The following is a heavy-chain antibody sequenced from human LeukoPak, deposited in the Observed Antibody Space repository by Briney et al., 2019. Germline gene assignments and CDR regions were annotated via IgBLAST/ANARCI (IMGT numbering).Heavy chain of an antibody. CDR2: IYSGGGT. D-gene: IGHD1/OR15-1a*01. V-gene: IGHV3-66*02. J-gene: IGHJ5*02. CDR1: GFTVSGNY. Sequence: GGSLRLSCAASGFTVSGNYMSWVRQAPGKGLEWVSLIYSGGGTYYADSVKGRFTISRDNSKNTLYLQMNSLRAEDTAVYYCARGISGTNNWFDPWGQGTLVPVSS. CDR3: ARGISGTNNWFDP.